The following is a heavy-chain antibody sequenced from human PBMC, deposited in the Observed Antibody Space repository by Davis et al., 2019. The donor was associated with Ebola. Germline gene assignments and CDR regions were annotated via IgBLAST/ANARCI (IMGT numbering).Heavy chain of an antibody. D-gene: IGHD5-12*01. Sequence: PSETLSLTCSVSGGSIISNGYYWGWIRQPPGKGLEWIGSIYYSGNTYYNPSLNSRVTLSVDTSKNQFSLQPSSVTPEDTAVYYCTRGWLRSGFDYWGQGNLVIVSS. CDR1: GGSIISNGYY. CDR2: IYYSGNT. J-gene: IGHJ4*02. CDR3: TRGWLRSGFDY. V-gene: IGHV4-39*01.